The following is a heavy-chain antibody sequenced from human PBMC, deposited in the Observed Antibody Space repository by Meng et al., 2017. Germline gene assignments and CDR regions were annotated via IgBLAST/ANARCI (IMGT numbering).Heavy chain of an antibody. CDR2: IRSKANSYAT. CDR1: GFTFSGSA. V-gene: IGHV3-73*02. Sequence: EVQLVESGGGLVQLGGSLKLSCAASGFTFSGSAMHWVRQASGKGLEWVGRIRSKANSYATAYAASVKGRFTISRDDSKNTAYLQMNSLKTEDTAVYYCTRGYYDSSGYSDYWGQGTLVTVSS. CDR3: TRGYYDSSGYSDY. J-gene: IGHJ4*02. D-gene: IGHD3-22*01.